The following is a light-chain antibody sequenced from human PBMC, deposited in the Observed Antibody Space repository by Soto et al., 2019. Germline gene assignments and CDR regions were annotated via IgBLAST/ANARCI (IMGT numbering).Light chain of an antibody. J-gene: IGKJ3*01. CDR3: QQRSNWPPEFT. Sequence: EIVLTQSPATLSLSPGERATLSCRASQSVSSYLAWYQQKPRQAPRLLIYDASNRATGIPARFSGSGSGTDFTLTISSLEPEDFAVYYCQQRSNWPPEFTFGPGTKVDIK. CDR1: QSVSSY. V-gene: IGKV3-11*01. CDR2: DAS.